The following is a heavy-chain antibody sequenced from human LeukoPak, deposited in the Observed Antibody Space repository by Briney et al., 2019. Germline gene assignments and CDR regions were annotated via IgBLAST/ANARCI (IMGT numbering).Heavy chain of an antibody. Sequence: GGSLRLSCAASGFTFSSYAMSWVRQAPGKGLEWVSVIYSGGSTYYADSVKGRFTISRDNSKNTLYLQMNSLRAEDTAVYYCASHGSGSTLYYYYMDVWGKGTTVTVSS. CDR3: ASHGSGSTLYYYYMDV. CDR1: GFTFSSYA. D-gene: IGHD3-10*01. V-gene: IGHV3-53*01. CDR2: IYSGGST. J-gene: IGHJ6*03.